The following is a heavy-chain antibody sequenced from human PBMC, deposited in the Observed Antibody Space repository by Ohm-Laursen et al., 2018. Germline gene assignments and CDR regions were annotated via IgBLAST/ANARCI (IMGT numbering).Heavy chain of an antibody. CDR3: ASSPSKRYCSSTSCYNWFDP. V-gene: IGHV1-18*01. D-gene: IGHD2-2*01. CDR1: GYTFTSYG. CDR2: ISAYNGNT. Sequence: GATVKVSCKASGYTFTSYGISWVRQAPGQGLEWMGWISAYNGNTNYAQKLQGRVTMTTDTSTSTAYMELRSLRSDDTAVYYCASSPSKRYCSSTSCYNWFDPWGQGTLVTVSS. J-gene: IGHJ5*02.